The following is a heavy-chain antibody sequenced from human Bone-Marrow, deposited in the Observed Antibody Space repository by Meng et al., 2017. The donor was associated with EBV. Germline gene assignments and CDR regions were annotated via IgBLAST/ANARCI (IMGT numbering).Heavy chain of an antibody. CDR1: GFTVSSNY. J-gene: IGHJ4*02. Sequence: VQLVESGGGLIQPGGSLRLSCAASGFTVSSNYMSWVRQAPGKGLEWVSVIYSGGSTYYADSVKGRFTISRDKSKNTLYLQMNSLRAEDTAVYYCAARAAGSVHFDYWGQGTLVTVPQ. D-gene: IGHD6-13*01. V-gene: IGHV3-53*01. CDR2: IYSGGST. CDR3: AARAAGSVHFDY.